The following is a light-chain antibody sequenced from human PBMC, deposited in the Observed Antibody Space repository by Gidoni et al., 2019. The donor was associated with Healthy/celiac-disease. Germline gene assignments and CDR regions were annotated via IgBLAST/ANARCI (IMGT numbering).Light chain of an antibody. CDR2: DVS. Sequence: QSALTQPASVSGSPGQSITISCTGTSSDVGGYNYVSWYQQHPGKAPKLMIYDVSNRPSGVSNRFSGSKTGNTASLTISGLQAEDVADYYCSSYTSSSTLEDVFGTGTKVTVL. J-gene: IGLJ1*01. CDR3: SSYTSSSTLEDV. CDR1: SSDVGGYNY. V-gene: IGLV2-14*03.